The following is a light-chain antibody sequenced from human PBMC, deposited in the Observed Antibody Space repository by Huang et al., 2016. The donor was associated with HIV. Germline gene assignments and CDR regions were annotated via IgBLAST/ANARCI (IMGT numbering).Light chain of an antibody. CDR3: QQSYSTPWT. Sequence: DIQMTQAPSSLSASLGDTITITCRASQSIDSYLNWYQQKPGKAPNLLIYSASSLQSGVPSRFSGLGSGTDFTLTVSSLQPEDFATYYCQQSYSTPWTFGQGTKVDIK. CDR1: QSIDSY. J-gene: IGKJ1*01. CDR2: SAS. V-gene: IGKV1-39*01.